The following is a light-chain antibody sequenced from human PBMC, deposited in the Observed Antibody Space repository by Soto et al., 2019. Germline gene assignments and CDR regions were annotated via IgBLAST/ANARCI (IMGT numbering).Light chain of an antibody. CDR1: QSVSSSY. CDR3: QQYCSSPNT. V-gene: IGKV3-20*01. Sequence: EIVLTQSPGTLSLSPGERATLSCRASQSVSSSYLAWYQQKPGQAPRRLIYGASSRATGIPDRFSGSGSGTDFTLTIRRLEPADFAVYYCQQYCSSPNTFGQGTKLEIK. J-gene: IGKJ2*01. CDR2: GAS.